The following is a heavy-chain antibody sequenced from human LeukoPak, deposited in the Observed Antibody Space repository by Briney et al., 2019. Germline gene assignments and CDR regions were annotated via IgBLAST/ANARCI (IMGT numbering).Heavy chain of an antibody. CDR3: VKDCSRDWNGHWFDS. D-gene: IGHD2-21*02. CDR2: TNTNGDTT. V-gene: IGHV3-64D*09. CDR1: GFTFNNYV. Sequence: PGGSLRLSCSASGFTFNNYVMHWVRQAPGKGLEYVSATNTNGDTTYYTDSVKGRFTISRDNSKNTLSLQMSGLRAEDTAVYYCVKDCSRDWNGHWFDSWGQGTLVTVSS. J-gene: IGHJ5*01.